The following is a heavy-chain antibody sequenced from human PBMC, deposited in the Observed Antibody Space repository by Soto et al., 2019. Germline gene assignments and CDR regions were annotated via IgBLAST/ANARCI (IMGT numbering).Heavy chain of an antibody. Sequence: EVLLLESGGVLVQPGGSLRLSCAASGFTFSTSAMSWVRQAPGMGLEWVSGISGSGASTYYADSVKGRFTISRDNVKNTMSLQRNSLRAEDTALYYCAKGKSSVYGAFDMLGQGTMVTVSS. CDR3: AKGKSSVYGAFDM. CDR2: ISGSGAST. D-gene: IGHD3-22*01. CDR1: GFTFSTSA. J-gene: IGHJ3*02. V-gene: IGHV3-23*01.